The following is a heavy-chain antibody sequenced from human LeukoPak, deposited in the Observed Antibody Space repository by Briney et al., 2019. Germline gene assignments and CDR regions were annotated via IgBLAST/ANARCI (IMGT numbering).Heavy chain of an antibody. J-gene: IGHJ6*02. CDR2: IYSGGST. Sequence: GGSLSLSCAASGFTFSSYSLNWVRQAPGKGLEWASVIYSGGSTSYADSVKGRFTISRHNSKNTLYLQMNSLIAEDTAVYYCARGTSRRGASMDVWGQGTTVTVSS. V-gene: IGHV3-53*04. CDR1: GFTFSSYS. CDR3: ARGTSRRGASMDV. D-gene: IGHD3-10*01.